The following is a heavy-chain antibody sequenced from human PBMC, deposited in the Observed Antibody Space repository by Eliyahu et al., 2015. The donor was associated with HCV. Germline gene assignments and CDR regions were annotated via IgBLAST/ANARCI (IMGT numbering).Heavy chain of an antibody. D-gene: IGHD2-8*01. Sequence: EVQLVESGGGLVEPGGSLRLSCAASGFTFSNYIMDWVRQAPGKGLEWVSYISVDSQYTYYADSMRGRFTISRDNARNSLYLQMNSLRTEDTAVYFCVRGTRPYCADGVCHPFEYWGLGTLVSVSS. CDR1: GFTFSNYI. J-gene: IGHJ4*02. V-gene: IGHV3-21*01. CDR3: VRGTRPYCADGVCHPFEY. CDR2: ISVDSQYT.